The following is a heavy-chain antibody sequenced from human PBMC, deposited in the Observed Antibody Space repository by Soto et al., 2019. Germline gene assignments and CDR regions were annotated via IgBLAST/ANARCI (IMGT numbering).Heavy chain of an antibody. CDR3: ARQGFGPLHGLVDV. D-gene: IGHD3-10*01. Sequence: QVQLQESGPGLVKPSETLSLSCTVSGGSISSYYWSWFRQSPGKRMEWIGYVHHSWASSYNPSLPSRVAISLDTSKSQFPLKVTSVTATDTAVYYCARQGFGPLHGLVDVWGQGTTVTVSS. CDR2: VHHSWAS. J-gene: IGHJ6*02. CDR1: GGSISSYY. V-gene: IGHV4-59*08.